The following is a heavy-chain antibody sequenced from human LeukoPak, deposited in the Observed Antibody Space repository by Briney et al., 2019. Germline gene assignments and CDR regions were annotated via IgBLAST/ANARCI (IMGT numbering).Heavy chain of an antibody. J-gene: IGHJ5*02. V-gene: IGHV1-3*01. CDR3: ARDGDYGGNPADNWFDP. Sequence: ASVKVSCKASGYTFTSYAMHWVRQAPGQRLEWMGWINAGNGNTKYSQKFQGRVTITRDTSASTAYMGLSSLRSEDTAVYYCARDGDYGGNPADNWFDPWGQGTLVTVSS. D-gene: IGHD4-23*01. CDR1: GYTFTSYA. CDR2: INAGNGNT.